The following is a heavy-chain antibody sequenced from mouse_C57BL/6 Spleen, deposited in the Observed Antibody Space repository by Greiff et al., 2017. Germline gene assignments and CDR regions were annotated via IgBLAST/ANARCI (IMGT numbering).Heavy chain of an antibody. CDR1: GIDFSRYW. J-gene: IGHJ3*01. CDR3: ARPDGSSSFAY. V-gene: IGHV4-1*01. CDR2: INPDSSTI. D-gene: IGHD1-1*01. Sequence: EASGIDFSRYWMSWVRRAPGKGLEWIGEINPDSSTINYAPSLKDKFIISRDNAKNTLYLQMSKVRSEDTALYYCARPDGSSSFAYWGQGTLVTVSA.